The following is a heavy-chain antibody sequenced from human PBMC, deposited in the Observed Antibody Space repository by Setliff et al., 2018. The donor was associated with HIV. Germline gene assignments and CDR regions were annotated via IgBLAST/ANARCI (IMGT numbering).Heavy chain of an antibody. D-gene: IGHD6-19*01. Sequence: GASVKVSCKVSGYTLTEVSIHWVRQAPGKGLEWMGYFDPEDGDTLYAQRLQGRVTMTEDSSTDTAYMELSSLTSDDTAVYYCATAKEHWLSEGGFDYWGQGTLVTVSS. V-gene: IGHV1-24*01. CDR3: ATAKEHWLSEGGFDY. CDR1: GYTLTEVS. CDR2: FDPEDGDT. J-gene: IGHJ4*02.